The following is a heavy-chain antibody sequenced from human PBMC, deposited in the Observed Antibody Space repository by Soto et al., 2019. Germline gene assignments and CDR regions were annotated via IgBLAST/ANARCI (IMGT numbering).Heavy chain of an antibody. CDR1: GYSVARFW. Sequence: GQPPMASRNGSGYSVARFWIRWFCQTTGKGKEWMGIIYPGDSDPRYSPSSQGQVTISADKSISTAYLQWSRLKDSDTAMYYCARHLKYGSGYYYDHDNDVWRQRSADSVTS. CDR2: IYPGDSDP. D-gene: IGHD3-10*01. J-gene: IGHJ6*02. CDR3: ARHLKYGSGYYYDHDNDV. V-gene: IGHV5-51*01.